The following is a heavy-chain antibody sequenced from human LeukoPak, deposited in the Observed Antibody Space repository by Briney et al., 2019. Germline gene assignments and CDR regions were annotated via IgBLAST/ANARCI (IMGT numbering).Heavy chain of an antibody. D-gene: IGHD4-17*01. Sequence: GRSLRLSCAASGFTFSSYSMNWVRQAPGEWLEWVSYISSSGSTIYYADSVKGRFTISRDNAKNSLYLQMNSLRAEDTAVYYCARRLRRNYFDYWGQGTLVTVSS. CDR3: ARRLRRNYFDY. CDR1: GFTFSSYS. V-gene: IGHV3-48*04. J-gene: IGHJ4*02. CDR2: ISSSGSTI.